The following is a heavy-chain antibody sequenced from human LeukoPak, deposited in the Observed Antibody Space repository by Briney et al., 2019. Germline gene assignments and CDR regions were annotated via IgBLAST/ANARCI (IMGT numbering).Heavy chain of an antibody. CDR1: GYTFTGYY. J-gene: IGHJ6*03. V-gene: IGHV1-46*01. CDR3: ARAGGSYGHYYYYYMDV. D-gene: IGHD1-26*01. Sequence: ASVKVSCKASGYTFTGYYIHWVRQAPGQGLEWMGIINPSGGSTSYAQKFQGRVTMTRDMSTSTVYMELSSLRSEDTAVYYCARAGGSYGHYYYYYMDVWGKGTTVTVSS. CDR2: INPSGGST.